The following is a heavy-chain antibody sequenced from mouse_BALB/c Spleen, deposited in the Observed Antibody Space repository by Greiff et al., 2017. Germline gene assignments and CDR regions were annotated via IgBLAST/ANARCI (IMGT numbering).Heavy chain of an antibody. D-gene: IGHD2-1*01. J-gene: IGHJ3*01. Sequence: EVKLMESGGGLVQPGGSLRLSCATSGFTFTDYYMSWVRQPPGKALEWLGFIRNKANGYTTEYSASVKGRFTISRDNSQSILYLQMNTLRAEDSATYYCARDMDGNYVPLAYWGQGTLVTVSA. CDR1: GFTFTDYY. CDR2: IRNKANGYTT. CDR3: ARDMDGNYVPLAY. V-gene: IGHV7-3*02.